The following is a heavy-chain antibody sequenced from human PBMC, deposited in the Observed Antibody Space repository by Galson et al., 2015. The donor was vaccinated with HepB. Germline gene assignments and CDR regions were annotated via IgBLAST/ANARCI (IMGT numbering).Heavy chain of an antibody. Sequence: CAISGDSVSRNTGAWNWIRQSPSRGLEWLGKTYYRSYWSNDYAISVKGRITIKPDTSKNQFSLQLNSVTPEDTAVYYCVRDLNWAFDCWGQGILVTASS. J-gene: IGHJ4*02. D-gene: IGHD3-16*01. CDR3: VRDLNWAFDC. V-gene: IGHV6-1*01. CDR2: TYYRSYWSN. CDR1: GDSVSRNTGA.